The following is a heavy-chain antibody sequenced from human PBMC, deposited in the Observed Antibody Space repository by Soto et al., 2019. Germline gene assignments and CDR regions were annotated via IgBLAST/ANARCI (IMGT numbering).Heavy chain of an antibody. D-gene: IGHD6-19*01. J-gene: IGHJ4*02. Sequence: EVQLVESGGGFVKPGGSLRLSCAASGFDFSDTWMNWVRQTPDKGLEWVARIKRKTEGGTTNYAAPVKGRLTLSSDDSKQMVFLQMDNLKREDTGVYYCTADLSSSSAWSNEYWGQGTLVTVSS. V-gene: IGHV3-15*07. CDR2: IKRKTEGGTT. CDR3: TADLSSSSAWSNEY. CDR1: GFDFSDTW.